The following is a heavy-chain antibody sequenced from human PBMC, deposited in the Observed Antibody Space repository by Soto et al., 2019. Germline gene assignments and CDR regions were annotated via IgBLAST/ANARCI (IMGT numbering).Heavy chain of an antibody. J-gene: IGHJ4*02. CDR2: ISSDGTTI. CDR3: VRVGIVARPY. D-gene: IGHD2-21*01. CDR1: GLTFSKFE. V-gene: IGHV3-48*03. Sequence: GGSLRLSCEVSGLTFSKFEMTWVRQAPGKGLEWVSSISSDGTTIYYADSVKGRFTISRDNDKNLLYLQMNSLKGEDTATYYCVRVGIVARPYWGQGTPVTVSS.